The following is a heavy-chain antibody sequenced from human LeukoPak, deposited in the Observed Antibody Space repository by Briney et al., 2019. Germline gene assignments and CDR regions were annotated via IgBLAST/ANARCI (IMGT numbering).Heavy chain of an antibody. V-gene: IGHV3-53*01. J-gene: IGHJ4*02. CDR3: ARHRGSYFDY. D-gene: IGHD3-10*01. CDR2: IYSSGPI. CDR1: GFIVSNNY. Sequence: GGSLRLSCVASGFIVSNNYMSWVSQAPGKGLEWVSVIYSSGPIFYADSVKGRFTISRDSSKNALYLQMNSLRAEDTAVYYCARHRGSYFDYWGQGSLVTVSS.